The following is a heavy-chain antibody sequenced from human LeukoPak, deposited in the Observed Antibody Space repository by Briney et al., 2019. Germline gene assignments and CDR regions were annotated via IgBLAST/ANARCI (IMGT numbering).Heavy chain of an antibody. J-gene: IGHJ4*02. Sequence: PSETLSLTCAIYSGSFSGYYWNWIRQPPGKGLEWIGEINHSGFTNYNQSLNSRVTMSVDTSKNQFSLNLTSVTAADTAVYYCAASGWTPGLDYWGQGTPVTVSS. CDR2: INHSGFT. D-gene: IGHD6-19*01. V-gene: IGHV4-34*01. CDR1: SGSFSGYY. CDR3: AASGWTPGLDY.